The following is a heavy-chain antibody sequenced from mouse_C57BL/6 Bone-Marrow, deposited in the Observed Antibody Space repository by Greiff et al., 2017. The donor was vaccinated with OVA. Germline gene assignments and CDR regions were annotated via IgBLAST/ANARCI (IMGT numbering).Heavy chain of an antibody. J-gene: IGHJ4*01. CDR3: TRLDYYGSSPYYAMDY. CDR1: GYTFTDYE. V-gene: IGHV1-15*01. D-gene: IGHD1-1*01. CDR2: IDPETGGT. Sequence: VQLQQSGAELVRPGASVTLSCKASGYTFTDYEMHWVKQTPVHGLEWIGAIDPETGGTAYNQKFKGKAILTADKSSSTAYMELRSLTSEDSAVYYCTRLDYYGSSPYYAMDYWGQGTSVTVSS.